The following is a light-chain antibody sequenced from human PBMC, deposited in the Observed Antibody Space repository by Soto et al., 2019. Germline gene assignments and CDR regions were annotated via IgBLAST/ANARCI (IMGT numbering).Light chain of an antibody. CDR2: AAS. CDR3: QKYNSAPRT. J-gene: IGKJ1*01. V-gene: IGKV1-27*01. CDR1: QGISNY. Sequence: DIQMTQSPSSLSASVGDRVTITCRASQGISNYLAWYQQKPGQVPKLLIYAASTVQSWVPSRFSGSGSGTEFTLTISSLQPEDVVTYYCQKYNSAPRTFGQGTKVEIK.